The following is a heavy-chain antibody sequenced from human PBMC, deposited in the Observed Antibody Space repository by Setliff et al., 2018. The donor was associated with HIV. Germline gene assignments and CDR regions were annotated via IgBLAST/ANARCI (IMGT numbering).Heavy chain of an antibody. Sequence: SLXXAVYGGVFXGYXXXXXXRPPGRGLEWIGEINHSGSTNSTPSPXXXVSMSVDTSKNQFSLRVTSVTAADTAVYFCARATPSSFLTWTSWGQGTLVTVSS. CDR1: GGVFXGYX. D-gene: IGHD2-2*01. J-gene: IGHJ5*02. CDR2: INHSGST. V-gene: IGHV4-34*01. CDR3: ARATPSSFLTWTS.